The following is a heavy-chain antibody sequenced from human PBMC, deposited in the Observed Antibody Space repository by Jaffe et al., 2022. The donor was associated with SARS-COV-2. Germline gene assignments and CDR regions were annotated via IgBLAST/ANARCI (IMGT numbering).Heavy chain of an antibody. CDR2: IYYSGIT. CDR3: ARHCIGSACYSAHDS. V-gene: IGHV4-39*01. Sequence: QLQLQESGPGLVTPSETLSLTCIVSGGSVSSSSYHWGWIRQPPGKGLEWIGSIYYSGITYYNPSLQRRVTFSVDTSANQFSLNLRSVTAADTAIYYCARHCIGSACYSAHDSWGRGILVTVSS. D-gene: IGHD2-21*02. J-gene: IGHJ4*02. CDR1: GGSVSSSSYH.